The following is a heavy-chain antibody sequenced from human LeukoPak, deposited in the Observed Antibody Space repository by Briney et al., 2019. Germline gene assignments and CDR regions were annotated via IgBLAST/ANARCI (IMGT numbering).Heavy chain of an antibody. V-gene: IGHV3-11*01. CDR1: GFSFTNYY. J-gene: IGHJ4*02. CDR2: ITSTGGSA. CDR3: ARDGGPHMPY. Sequence: GGSLRHSCAASGFSFTNYYMSWIRQAPGKGLEWVSYITSTGGSAFYADSVKGRFTISRDNAKNSLYLQMNSLRAEDTALYYCARDGGPHMPYWGQGTLVTVSS. D-gene: IGHD2-2*01.